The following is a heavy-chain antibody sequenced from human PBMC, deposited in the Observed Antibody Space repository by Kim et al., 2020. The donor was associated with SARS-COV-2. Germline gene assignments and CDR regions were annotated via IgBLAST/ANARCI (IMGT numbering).Heavy chain of an antibody. CDR2: IDGDGSDT. Sequence: GGSLRLSCAASGFTFSSHWMYWVRQVPGKGLVWVSRIDGDGSDTNYADSVKGRFTISRDNAKNTLYLQMNSLRVDDTAVYYCARDENWSLDYWGHGTLVTVSS. CDR1: GFTFSSHW. D-gene: IGHD1-1*01. CDR3: ARDENWSLDY. J-gene: IGHJ4*01. V-gene: IGHV3-74*01.